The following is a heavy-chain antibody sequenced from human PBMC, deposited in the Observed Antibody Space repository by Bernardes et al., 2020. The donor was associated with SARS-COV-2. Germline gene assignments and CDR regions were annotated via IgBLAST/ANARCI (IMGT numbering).Heavy chain of an antibody. V-gene: IGHV3-11*06. J-gene: IGHJ3*02. CDR2: ISPSGSFT. CDR3: ARDGYYDSSNYSI. Sequence: GGSLRLSCAASGFTFSDYYMSWIRQAPGQGLEWVSYISPSGSFTKYADSVKGRFTISRDTAKNSLYLQMSSLRAEDTAVYYCARDGYYDSSNYSIWGQGTMVTVSS. D-gene: IGHD3-22*01. CDR1: GFTFSDYY.